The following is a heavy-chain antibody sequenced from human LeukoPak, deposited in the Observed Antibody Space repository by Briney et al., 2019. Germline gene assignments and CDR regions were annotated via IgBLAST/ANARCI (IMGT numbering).Heavy chain of an antibody. D-gene: IGHD3-3*01. CDR3: AKDMSYDFWSGSLSDV. V-gene: IGHV3-9*01. J-gene: IGHJ6*02. CDR1: GFTFDDYA. Sequence: GRSLRLSCAASGFTFDDYAMHWVRQAPGKGLEWVSGISWNSGSIGYADSVKGRFTISRDNAKNSLYLQMNSLRAEDTALYYCAKDMSYDFWSGSLSDVWGQGTTVTVSS. CDR2: ISWNSGSI.